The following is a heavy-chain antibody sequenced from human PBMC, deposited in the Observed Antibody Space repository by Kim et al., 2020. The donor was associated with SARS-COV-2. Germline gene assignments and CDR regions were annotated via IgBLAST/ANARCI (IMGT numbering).Heavy chain of an antibody. V-gene: IGHV5-51*01. CDR3: ARRSGRGYSYGNFDY. D-gene: IGHD5-18*01. J-gene: IGHJ4*02. Sequence: PSFQGQVTISADKSISTAYLQWSSLKASDTAMYYCARRSGRGYSYGNFDYWGQGTLVTVSS.